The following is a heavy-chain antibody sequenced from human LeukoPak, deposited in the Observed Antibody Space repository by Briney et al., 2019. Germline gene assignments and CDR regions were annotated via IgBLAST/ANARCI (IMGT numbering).Heavy chain of an antibody. Sequence: SETLSLTCTVSGGSISSYYWSWIRQPPGKGLEWIGYIYYSGSTNYNPSLKSRVTISVDTSKNQFSLKLNSVTAADTAVYYCARDPGLSGGAFDIWGQGTMVTVSS. V-gene: IGHV4-59*01. CDR2: IYYSGST. CDR3: ARDPGLSGGAFDI. CDR1: GGSISSYY. J-gene: IGHJ3*02. D-gene: IGHD3-10*02.